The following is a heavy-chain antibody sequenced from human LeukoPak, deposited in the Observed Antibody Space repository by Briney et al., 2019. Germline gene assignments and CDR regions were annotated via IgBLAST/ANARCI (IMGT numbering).Heavy chain of an antibody. Sequence: SETLSLTCSVSGGSISSGRYYWTWIRQPAGKGLEWIGRLYTNDNTNYDPSLESRVSISVDTSKSQFYLQLTSVTAADTAVYFCARGVVTDDYYMDVWGKGITVIVSS. CDR2: LYTNDNT. V-gene: IGHV4-61*02. CDR1: GGSISSGRYY. CDR3: ARGVVTDDYYMDV. D-gene: IGHD2-21*02. J-gene: IGHJ6*03.